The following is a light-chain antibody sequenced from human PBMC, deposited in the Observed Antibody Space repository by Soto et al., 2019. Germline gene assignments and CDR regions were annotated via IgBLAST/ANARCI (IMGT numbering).Light chain of an antibody. CDR2: EGS. J-gene: IGLJ7*01. Sequence: QSALTQSASVSGSPGQSITISCTGTSSDVGSYNLVSWYQQHPGKAPKLMIYEGSKRPSGVSNRFSGSKSGNTASLTISGLQAEDEADYYCCSYAGSRQVFGGGTQLTVL. V-gene: IGLV2-23*01. CDR3: CSYAGSRQV. CDR1: SSDVGSYNL.